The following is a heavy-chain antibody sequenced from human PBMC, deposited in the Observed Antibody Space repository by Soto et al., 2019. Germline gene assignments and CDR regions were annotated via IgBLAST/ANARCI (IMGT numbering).Heavy chain of an antibody. CDR3: AGKFDSSRWYVLSQKIGGYGMAV. Sequence: SEALTLTCTISGDSISTYYCGWIRQAPGMGLEWVGYSFASGSTKYNPSLKSRATISVDTAKNQFSLKLSSVTAADTALYYCAGKFDSSRWYVLSQKIGGYGMAVWGQGTTVTGS. CDR2: SFASGST. CDR1: GDSISTYY. V-gene: IGHV4-59*01. D-gene: IGHD6-13*01. J-gene: IGHJ6*02.